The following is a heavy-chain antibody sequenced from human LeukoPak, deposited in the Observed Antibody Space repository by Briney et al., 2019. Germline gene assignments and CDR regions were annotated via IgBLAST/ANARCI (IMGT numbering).Heavy chain of an antibody. V-gene: IGHV4-59*01. CDR2: IYYSGST. CDR3: ARVTPTSASNFDY. D-gene: IGHD5-24*01. Sequence: SETLSLNCTVSGGSISSYYWSWIRQPPGKGLEWIGYIYYSGSTNYNPALKSRVTISVDKSKNHFSLKLSSVTAADTAVFYWARVTPTSASNFDYWGQGTLVTVSS. CDR1: GGSISSYY. J-gene: IGHJ4*02.